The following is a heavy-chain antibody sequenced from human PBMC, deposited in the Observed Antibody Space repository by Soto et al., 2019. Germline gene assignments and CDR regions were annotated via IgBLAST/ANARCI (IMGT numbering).Heavy chain of an antibody. CDR3: ARDRLGVSVTGGGFDS. CDR2: ISPYNGNT. J-gene: IGHJ4*02. Sequence: QVQLVQSGGEVKKPGASVKVSCKASGYTFSNFVLSWVRQAPGQGLELKGWISPYNGNTNYAQKLQGRLTMTTDTSTSTAYIELRSLRSDDTAVYYCARDRLGVSVTGGGFDSWGQGTLVTVSS. D-gene: IGHD2-8*01. V-gene: IGHV1-18*01. CDR1: GYTFSNFV.